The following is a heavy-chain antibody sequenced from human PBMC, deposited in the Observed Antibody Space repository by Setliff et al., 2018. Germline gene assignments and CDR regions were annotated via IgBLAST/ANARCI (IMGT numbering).Heavy chain of an antibody. Sequence: GGSLRLSCAASGFTFSSLWVSWVRQAPGKGLEWVANINQGGGAQFYVDSVKGRFTISRDNAKNPLYLQMSSLRAEDTAVYYCARDVFDFRTGQADPWGQGTLVT. CDR2: INQGGGAQ. CDR1: GFTFSSLW. D-gene: IGHD3-3*01. J-gene: IGHJ5*02. V-gene: IGHV3-7*01. CDR3: ARDVFDFRTGQADP.